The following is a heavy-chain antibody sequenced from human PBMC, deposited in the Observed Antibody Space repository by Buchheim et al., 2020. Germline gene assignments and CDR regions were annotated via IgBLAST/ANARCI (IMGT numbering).Heavy chain of an antibody. J-gene: IGHJ6*02. CDR3: ARDTAVAGSGYYYYGMDV. Sequence: QVQLVESGGGVVQPGRSLRLSCAASGFTLSSYGMHWVRQAPGKGLEWVAVIWYDGSNKYYADSVKGRFTISRDNSKNTLYLQMNSLRAEDTAVYYCARDTAVAGSGYYYYGMDVWGQGTT. V-gene: IGHV3-33*01. CDR1: GFTLSSYG. CDR2: IWYDGSNK. D-gene: IGHD6-19*01.